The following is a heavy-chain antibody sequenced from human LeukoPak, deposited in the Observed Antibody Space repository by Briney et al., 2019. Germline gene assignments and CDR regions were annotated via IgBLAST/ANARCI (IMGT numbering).Heavy chain of an antibody. V-gene: IGHV3-23*01. CDR1: GFTFSSYS. CDR2: ISGSGGST. Sequence: PGGSLRLSCAASGFTFSSYSMNWVRQAPGKGLEWVSAISGSGGSTYYADSVKGRLTISRDNSKNTLYLQMNSLRVEDTAVYYCAKDPCSSTSCQGWYFDLWGRGTLVTVSS. CDR3: AKDPCSSTSCQGWYFDL. J-gene: IGHJ2*01. D-gene: IGHD2-2*01.